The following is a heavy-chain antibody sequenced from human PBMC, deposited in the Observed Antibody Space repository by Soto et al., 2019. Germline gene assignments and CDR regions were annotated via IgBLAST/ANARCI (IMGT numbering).Heavy chain of an antibody. V-gene: IGHV4-59*01. J-gene: IGHJ5*02. CDR1: GGSISSYY. D-gene: IGHD6-19*01. CDR2: IYYSGST. CDR3: ARAFGGWNWFDP. Sequence: SETLSLTCTVSGGSISSYYWSWIRQPPGKGLEWIGYIYYSGSTNYNPSLKSRVTISVDTSKNQFSLKLSSVTAADTAVYYCARAFGGWNWFDPWGQGTLVTVSS.